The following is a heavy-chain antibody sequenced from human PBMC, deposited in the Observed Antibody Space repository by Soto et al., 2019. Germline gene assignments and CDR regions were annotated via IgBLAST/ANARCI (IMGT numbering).Heavy chain of an antibody. CDR1: GFTFNNYL. Sequence: EVQLVESGGGLAQPGGSLRLSCAASGFTFNNYLMHWVRQAPGKGLVWDSRINSDGRSTNYVDSVQGRFTISRDNAKNTLYLEMNSLRAEDTAVYYCARESRSGSYVFDYWGQGTLVTVSS. V-gene: IGHV3-74*01. CDR2: INSDGRST. J-gene: IGHJ4*02. CDR3: ARESRSGSYVFDY. D-gene: IGHD3-10*01.